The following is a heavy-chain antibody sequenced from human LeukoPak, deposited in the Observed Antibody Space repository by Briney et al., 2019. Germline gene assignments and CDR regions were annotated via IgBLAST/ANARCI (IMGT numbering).Heavy chain of an antibody. Sequence: GGSLRLSCAASGFTFSNYAMSWVRQAPGKGLEWVSYISSSSSTIYYADSVKGRFTISRDNAKNSLYLQMNSLRDEDTAVYYCATDIVVVPAARDDAFDIWGQGTMVTVSS. J-gene: IGHJ3*02. CDR3: ATDIVVVPAARDDAFDI. CDR2: ISSSSSTI. V-gene: IGHV3-48*02. CDR1: GFTFSNYA. D-gene: IGHD2-2*01.